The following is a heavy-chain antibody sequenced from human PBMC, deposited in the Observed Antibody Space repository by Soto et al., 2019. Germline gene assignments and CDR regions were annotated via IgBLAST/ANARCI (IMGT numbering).Heavy chain of an antibody. CDR2: ISYDGSNK. V-gene: IGHV3-30-3*01. CDR1: GFTFSSYA. Sequence: GGSLRLSCAASGFTFSSYAMHWVRQAPGKGPEWVAVISYDGSNKYYADSVKGRFTISRDNSKNTLYLQMNSLRAEDTAVYYCARDLNYYDSSGYSWGQGTLVTVSS. D-gene: IGHD3-22*01. J-gene: IGHJ4*02. CDR3: ARDLNYYDSSGYS.